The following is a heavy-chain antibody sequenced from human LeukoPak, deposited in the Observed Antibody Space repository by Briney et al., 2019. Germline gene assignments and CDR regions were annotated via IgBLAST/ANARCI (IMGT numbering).Heavy chain of an antibody. D-gene: IGHD1-14*01. CDR2: IIPIFGTA. CDR1: GGTFTIYA. V-gene: IGHV1-69*05. Sequence: GASVKVSCKASGGTFTIYAISWVPQAPGQGLEWMGGIIPIFGTANYTQKFQGRVTMTTETYTSTAYMELRSLRSDDTAVYYCARDDRFPYNWFDHWGQGTLVTVSS. J-gene: IGHJ5*02. CDR3: ARDDRFPYNWFDH.